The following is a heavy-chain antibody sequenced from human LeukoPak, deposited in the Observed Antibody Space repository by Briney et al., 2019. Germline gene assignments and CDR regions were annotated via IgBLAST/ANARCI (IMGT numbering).Heavy chain of an antibody. J-gene: IGHJ5*02. D-gene: IGHD5-24*01. CDR2: INPNAGTT. CDR1: GYTFTGYY. V-gene: IGHV1-46*01. Sequence: ASVKVSCKASGYTFTGYYLHWVRQAPGQGLEWMGIINPNAGTTSYAQKFQGRVTVTRDTSTSTVYMELSSLRSEDTAVYYCARVRDGYNGRFDPWGQGTLVTVSS. CDR3: ARVRDGYNGRFDP.